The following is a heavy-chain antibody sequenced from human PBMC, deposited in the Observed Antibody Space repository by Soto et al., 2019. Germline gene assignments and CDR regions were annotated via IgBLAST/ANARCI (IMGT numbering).Heavy chain of an antibody. CDR1: DGSISSGGYY. V-gene: IGHV4-31*03. CDR2: IYYSGST. D-gene: IGHD6-13*01. CDR3: ARGVQTAAPGPFDY. J-gene: IGHJ4*02. Sequence: SETLSLTCTFSDGSISSGGYYWSWIRQHPGKGLEWIGYIYYSGSTYYNPSLKSRVTISVDTSKNQFSLKLISVTAADTAVYYCARGVQTAAPGPFDYWGRGTLVTVSS.